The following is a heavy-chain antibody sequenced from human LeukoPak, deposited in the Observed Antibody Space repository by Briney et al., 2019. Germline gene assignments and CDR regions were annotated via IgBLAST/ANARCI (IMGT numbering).Heavy chain of an antibody. Sequence: GGSLRLSYAASGFIFSDYGMHWVRQAPGKGLEWVTMVRNDGGDKYYADSVRGRFTISRDNSKNTLYLQMNSLGPEDTAVYYCAKHYYGSGSQKYYFDYWGQGTLVTVSS. CDR2: VRNDGGDK. V-gene: IGHV3-30*02. D-gene: IGHD3-10*01. J-gene: IGHJ4*02. CDR1: GFIFSDYG. CDR3: AKHYYGSGSQKYYFDY.